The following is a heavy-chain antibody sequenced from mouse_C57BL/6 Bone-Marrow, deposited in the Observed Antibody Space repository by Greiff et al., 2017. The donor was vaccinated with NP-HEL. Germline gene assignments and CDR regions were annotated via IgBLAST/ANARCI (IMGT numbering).Heavy chain of an antibody. V-gene: IGHV1-55*01. Sequence: QVQLQQPGAELVKPGASVKMSCKASGYTFTSYWITWVKQRPGQGLEWIGDIYPGSGSTNYNEKFKSKATLTVDTSSSTAYMPRSSLTSEDAAVYYCARWPIARYFDYWGQGTTLTVSS. CDR1: GYTFTSYW. J-gene: IGHJ2*01. CDR2: IYPGSGST. CDR3: ARWPIARYFDY.